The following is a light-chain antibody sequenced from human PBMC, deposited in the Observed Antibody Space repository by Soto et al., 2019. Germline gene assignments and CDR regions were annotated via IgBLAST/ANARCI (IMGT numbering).Light chain of an antibody. CDR2: GAT. CDR3: QQYHNWPPQYT. V-gene: IGKV3-15*01. Sequence: EIVMTQSPASLSVSPGDGATLSCRASQSVASNVAWYQQKPGQGPRLLIHGATTRDVGVPARFSGSGSGTDFTLTINGLQSEDFAIYYCQQYHNWPPQYTFGQGTKLQI. CDR1: QSVASN. J-gene: IGKJ2*01.